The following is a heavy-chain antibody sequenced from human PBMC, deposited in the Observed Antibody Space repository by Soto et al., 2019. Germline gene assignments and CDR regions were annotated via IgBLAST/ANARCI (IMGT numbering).Heavy chain of an antibody. V-gene: IGHV3-48*02. CDR3: ARDLGIRGTITPDY. CDR2: ISSSSDPI. J-gene: IGHJ4*02. Sequence: GGSLRLSCAASGFTFNTYGMNWVRQAPGKGLEWVSYISSSSDPIYYVDSVKGRFTISRDNARNSLFLQMNSLRDEDTAVYYCARDLGIRGTITPDYWGQGTQVTVSS. CDR1: GFTFNTYG. D-gene: IGHD3-10*01.